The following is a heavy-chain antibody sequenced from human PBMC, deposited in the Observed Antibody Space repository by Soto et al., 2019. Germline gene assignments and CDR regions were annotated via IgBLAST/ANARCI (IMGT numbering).Heavy chain of an antibody. CDR2: IYHSGST. D-gene: IGHD3-10*01. Sequence: QVQLQESGPGLVKPSGTLSLTCAVSGGSISSSNWWSWVRQPPGKGLEWFGEIYHSGSTNYNPSLKRRMTISVDKSKNQFSLKLSSVTAADTAVYYWARVSGSYYYGMDVWGQGTTVTVSS. CDR3: ARVSGSYYYGMDV. J-gene: IGHJ6*02. V-gene: IGHV4-4*02. CDR1: GGSISSSNW.